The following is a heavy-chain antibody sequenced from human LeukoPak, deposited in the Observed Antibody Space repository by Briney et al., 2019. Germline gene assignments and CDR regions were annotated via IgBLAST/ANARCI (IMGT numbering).Heavy chain of an antibody. CDR3: ARETAAGFYYGMDV. CDR1: GGSFSGYY. Sequence: SETLSLTCAVYGGSFSGYYWSWIRQPPGKGLEWIGEINHGGSTNYNPSLKSRVTISVDTSKNQFSLKLSSVTAADTAVYYCARETAAGFYYGMDVWGKGTTVTVSS. CDR2: INHGGST. V-gene: IGHV4-34*01. D-gene: IGHD6-13*01. J-gene: IGHJ6*04.